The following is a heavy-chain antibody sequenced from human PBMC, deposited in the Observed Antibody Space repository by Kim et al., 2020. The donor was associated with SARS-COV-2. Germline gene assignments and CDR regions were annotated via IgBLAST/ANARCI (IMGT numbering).Heavy chain of an antibody. V-gene: IGHV3-30*04. Sequence: GGSLRLSCAASGFTFSSYAMHWVRQAPGKGLEWVAVISYDGSNKYYADSVKGRFTISRDNSKNTLYLQMNSLRAEDTAVYYCARRTRSRVVVAATFEAE. D-gene: IGHD2-15*01. CDR2: ISYDGSNK. CDR1: GFTFSSYA. J-gene: IGHJ1*01. CDR3: ARRTRSRVVVAATFEAE.